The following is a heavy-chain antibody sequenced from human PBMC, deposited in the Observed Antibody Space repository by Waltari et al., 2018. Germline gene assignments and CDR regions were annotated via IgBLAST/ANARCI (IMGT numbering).Heavy chain of an antibody. J-gene: IGHJ6*02. CDR1: GGSFSGYY. Sequence: QVQLQQWGAGLLKPSETLSLTCAVYGGSFSGYYWSWIRQPPGKGLEWIGEINHSGSTNYNPALKSRVTISVDTSKNQFSLKLSSVTAADTAVYYCAHSKGPYYYGMDVWGQGTTVTVSS. CDR3: AHSKGPYYYGMDV. V-gene: IGHV4-34*01. D-gene: IGHD3-22*01. CDR2: INHSGST.